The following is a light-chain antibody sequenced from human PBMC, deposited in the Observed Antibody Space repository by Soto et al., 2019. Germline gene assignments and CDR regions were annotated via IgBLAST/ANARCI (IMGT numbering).Light chain of an antibody. CDR3: QKYNSAPLT. V-gene: IGKV1-27*01. CDR1: QGIGVY. CDR2: AAS. J-gene: IGKJ4*01. Sequence: DIQMTQSPSSVSASLGDRVTITCRASQGIGVYLAWFQQKPGNVPKLLIYAASTLQSGVPSRFSGSGSGTDSTLTISSLQPEDVATYYCQKYNSAPLTFGGGTKVDIK.